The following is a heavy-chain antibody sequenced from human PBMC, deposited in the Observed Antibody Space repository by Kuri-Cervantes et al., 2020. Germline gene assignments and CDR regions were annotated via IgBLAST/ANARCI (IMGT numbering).Heavy chain of an antibody. Sequence: ASVKVSCKASGYTFTGYYMHWVRQAPGQGLEWMGWINPNSGGTNYAQKFQGRVTMTRETSISTAYMELSRLRTDDTAVYYCARDFAPLSYYYYGMDVWGQGTTVTVSS. CDR1: GYTFTGYY. V-gene: IGHV1-2*02. CDR2: INPNSGGT. D-gene: IGHD2/OR15-2a*01. J-gene: IGHJ6*02. CDR3: ARDFAPLSYYYYGMDV.